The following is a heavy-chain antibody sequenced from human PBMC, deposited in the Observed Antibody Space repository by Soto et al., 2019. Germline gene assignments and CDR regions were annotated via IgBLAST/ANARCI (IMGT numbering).Heavy chain of an antibody. D-gene: IGHD4-17*01. J-gene: IGHJ3*02. V-gene: IGHV1-18*04. CDR2: ISAYNGNT. CDR1: GYTFTTYG. CDR3: ARAYGEPPDAFNM. Sequence: QVQLVQSGAEVTKPGASVKVSCKTSGYTFTTYGITWVRQAPGEGLEWLGWISAYNGNTNYGKKFQDRVTMTTDTSTNPAYVELRRVTYDDTAMYYCARAYGEPPDAFNMRGKEKMVTVSS.